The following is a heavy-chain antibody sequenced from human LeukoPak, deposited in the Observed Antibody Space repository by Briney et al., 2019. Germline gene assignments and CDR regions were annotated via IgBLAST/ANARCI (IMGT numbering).Heavy chain of an antibody. Sequence: GEDLKISCKGPGYSFTSYWIGWVRQPPGKGLEWMGIFYPGDSDTRYSPSVQGQVTISADKSISTAYLQWTSLKASDTAMYYCARQMRPWYYSDSSGYYLFDYWGQGTLVTVSS. CDR2: FYPGDSDT. V-gene: IGHV5-51*01. CDR1: GYSFTSYW. CDR3: ARQMRPWYYSDSSGYYLFDY. D-gene: IGHD3-22*01. J-gene: IGHJ4*02.